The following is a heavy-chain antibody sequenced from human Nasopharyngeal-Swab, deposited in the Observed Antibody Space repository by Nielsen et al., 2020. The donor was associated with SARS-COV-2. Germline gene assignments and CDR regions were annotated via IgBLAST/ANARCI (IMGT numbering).Heavy chain of an antibody. D-gene: IGHD6-19*01. CDR1: GFAFSAYT. V-gene: IGHV3-21*01. CDR2: ISSSSSYI. CDR3: ARGKQWLDRGSDY. Sequence: GESLKISCAAYGFAFSAYTMNWVRQAPGKGLAWVSSISSSSSYIYYADSVKGRFTISRDNAKNSLYLQMNSLRAEDTAVYYCARGKQWLDRGSDYWGQGTLVTVSS. J-gene: IGHJ4*02.